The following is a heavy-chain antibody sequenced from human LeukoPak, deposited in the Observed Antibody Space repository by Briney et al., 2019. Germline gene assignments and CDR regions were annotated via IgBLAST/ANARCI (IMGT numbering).Heavy chain of an antibody. CDR3: ARTDSSGYSELFDP. Sequence: ASVKVSCKASGFTFTSFGFSWVRQAPGQGLEWMGWISAYNGNTNYAQKLQGRVTMTTDTSTSTAYMELRSLRSDDTAVYYCARTDSSGYSELFDPWGQGTLVTVSS. CDR1: GFTFTSFG. J-gene: IGHJ5*02. D-gene: IGHD3-22*01. CDR2: ISAYNGNT. V-gene: IGHV1-18*01.